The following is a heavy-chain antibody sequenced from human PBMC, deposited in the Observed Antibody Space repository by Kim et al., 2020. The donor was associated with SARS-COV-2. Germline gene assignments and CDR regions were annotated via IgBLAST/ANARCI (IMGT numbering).Heavy chain of an antibody. CDR2: INPSGGST. CDR1: GYTFTSYY. D-gene: IGHD3-22*01. V-gene: IGHV1-46*01. CDR3: ARDQRRYYYDSSGYYLGYYYYGMDV. Sequence: ASVKVSCKASGYTFTSYYMHWVRQAPGQGLEWMGIINPSGGSTSYAQKFQGRVTMTRDTSTSTVYMELSSLRSEDTAVYYCARDQRRYYYDSSGYYLGYYYYGMDVWGQGTTVTVSS. J-gene: IGHJ6*02.